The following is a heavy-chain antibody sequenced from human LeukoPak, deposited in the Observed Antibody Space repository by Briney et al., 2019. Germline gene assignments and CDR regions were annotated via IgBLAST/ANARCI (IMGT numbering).Heavy chain of an antibody. V-gene: IGHV4-59*01. J-gene: IGHJ4*02. Sequence: SETLSLTCTVSGDSISSYYWSWIRQPPGKGLEWIGYIYYSGSTNYNPSLTSRATISVDTSKSHFSLKLSSVTAADTAVYYCARRIPAAGHSSYYFDSWGQGALVTVSS. CDR2: IYYSGST. D-gene: IGHD6-13*01. CDR1: GDSISSYY. CDR3: ARRIPAAGHSSYYFDS.